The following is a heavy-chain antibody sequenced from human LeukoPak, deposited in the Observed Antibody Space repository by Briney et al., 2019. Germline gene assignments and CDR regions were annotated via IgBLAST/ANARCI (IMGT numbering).Heavy chain of an antibody. CDR3: AKTTTGYSSGRYPAWPIDY. CDR2: IFGIGGSA. V-gene: IGHV3-23*01. D-gene: IGHD2-15*01. CDR1: GFTFGSYA. Sequence: GGSLRLSCAASGFTFGSYAMYWVRQAPGKGLEWVSGIFGIGGSAHYADSVKGRFTISRDNSKNTEYLQMDSLRAEDTAIYYCAKTTTGYSSGRYPAWPIDYWGQGTLVTVSS. J-gene: IGHJ4*02.